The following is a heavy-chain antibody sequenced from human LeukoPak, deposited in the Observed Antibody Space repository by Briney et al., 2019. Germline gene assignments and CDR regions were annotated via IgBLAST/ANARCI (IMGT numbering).Heavy chain of an antibody. J-gene: IGHJ5*02. Sequence: SETLSLTCTVSGGSISSGTYYWGWIRQPPGKGLEWIGSIYYSGSTYYNPSLRSRVTISVDTSKNQFSLRLGSVTAADTAAYYCARVQSRLSWFDPWGQGTLVTVSS. CDR1: GGSISSGTYY. CDR3: ARVQSRLSWFDP. V-gene: IGHV4-39*07. CDR2: IYYSGST.